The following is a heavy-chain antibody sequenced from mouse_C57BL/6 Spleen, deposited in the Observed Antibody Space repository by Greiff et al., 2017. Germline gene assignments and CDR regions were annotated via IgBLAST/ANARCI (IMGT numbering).Heavy chain of an antibody. CDR3: ARVRSYAMDY. D-gene: IGHD1-1*01. J-gene: IGHJ4*01. Sequence: VQVVESGPGLVQPSQSLSITCTVSGFSLTSYGVHWVRQSPGKGLEWRGVIWSGGSTDYNAAFISRLSISKDNSKSQVFFKMNSLQADDTAIYYCARVRSYAMDYWGQGTSVTVSS. CDR2: IWSGGST. V-gene: IGHV2-2*01. CDR1: GFSLTSYG.